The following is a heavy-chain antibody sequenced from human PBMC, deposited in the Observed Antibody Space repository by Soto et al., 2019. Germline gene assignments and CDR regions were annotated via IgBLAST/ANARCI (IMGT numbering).Heavy chain of an antibody. CDR3: VASGLSFDY. Sequence: GGSLRLSCAASGFMFSDYAMHWVRQAPGKGLEWVAVILNDGINKYDADSVKGRFTISRDNSKNTLYLQMNSLRVEDTAVYYCVASGLSFDYWGQGTLVTVSS. CDR2: ILNDGINK. CDR1: GFMFSDYA. D-gene: IGHD3-10*01. V-gene: IGHV3-30*04. J-gene: IGHJ4*02.